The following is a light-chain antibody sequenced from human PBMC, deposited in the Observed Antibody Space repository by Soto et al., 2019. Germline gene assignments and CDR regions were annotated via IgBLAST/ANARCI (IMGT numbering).Light chain of an antibody. CDR2: ASS. Sequence: QSALTQPACVSGSPGQSITISCTGTSSDVGGYNYVSWYQHHPGKAPRLMIYASSNRPSGVSHRFSGSRSGNTASLTISGLQAEDEADYYCSSYTSGSTLYVFGTGTKVTVL. CDR1: SSDVGGYNY. J-gene: IGLJ1*01. V-gene: IGLV2-14*01. CDR3: SSYTSGSTLYV.